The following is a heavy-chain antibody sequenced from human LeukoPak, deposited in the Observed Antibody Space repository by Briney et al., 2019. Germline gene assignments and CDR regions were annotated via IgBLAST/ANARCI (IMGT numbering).Heavy chain of an antibody. CDR2: ISAYNGNT. V-gene: IGHV1-18*01. CDR3: AREWEYNGYDPIVIDLDY. D-gene: IGHD5-12*01. Sequence: ASVKVSCKASGYTFTSYGISWVRQAPGQGLEWMGWISAYNGNTNYAQKLQGRVTMTTDTSTSTAYMELRSLRSDDTAVYYCAREWEYNGYDPIVIDLDYWGQGTLVTVSS. J-gene: IGHJ4*02. CDR1: GYTFTSYG.